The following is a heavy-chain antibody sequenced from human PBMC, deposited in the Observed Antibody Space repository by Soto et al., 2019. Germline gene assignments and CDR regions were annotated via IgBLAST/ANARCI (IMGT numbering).Heavy chain of an antibody. V-gene: IGHV1-18*01. CDR2: ISAYNGDT. J-gene: IGHJ5*02. D-gene: IGHD2-2*01. Sequence: QVPLVQSGVEVKKPGASVKVSCKASGYTFTNYGISWVRQAPGQGLEWMGWISAYNGDTDYAQKFQGRVILTIDTPTTTAYLELRSLRSDDTAIYYCVRGGAPAALSWFDPWGQGTPVTVSS. CDR1: GYTFTNYG. CDR3: VRGGAPAALSWFDP.